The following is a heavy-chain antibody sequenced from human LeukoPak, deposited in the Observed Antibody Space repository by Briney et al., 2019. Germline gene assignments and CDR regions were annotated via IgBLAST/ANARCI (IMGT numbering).Heavy chain of an antibody. CDR1: GLTVSNNY. CDR3: ARDKDA. J-gene: IGHJ5*02. Sequence: GGSLRLSCVVSGLTVSNNYMSWVRQAPGKGLEWVSVIYSDGTTRNADSVKGRFTISRDNSRNTVYLQMDSLRAEDTAVYYCARDKDAWGQGTLVTVSS. CDR2: IYSDGTT. V-gene: IGHV3-66*01.